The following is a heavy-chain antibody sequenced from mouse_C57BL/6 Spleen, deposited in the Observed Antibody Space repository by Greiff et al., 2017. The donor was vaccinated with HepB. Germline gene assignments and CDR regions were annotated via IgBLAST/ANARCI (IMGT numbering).Heavy chain of an antibody. D-gene: IGHD1-1*02. J-gene: IGHJ4*01. CDR3: AKGVGEDYYAMDY. V-gene: IGHV1-66*01. Sequence: VQLQQSGPELVKPGASVKISCKASGYSFTSYYIHWVKQRPGQGLEWIGWIYPGSGNTKYNEKFKGKATLTADTSSSTAYMQLSSLTSEDSAVYYCAKGVGEDYYAMDYWGQGTSVTVSS. CDR1: GYSFTSYY. CDR2: IYPGSGNT.